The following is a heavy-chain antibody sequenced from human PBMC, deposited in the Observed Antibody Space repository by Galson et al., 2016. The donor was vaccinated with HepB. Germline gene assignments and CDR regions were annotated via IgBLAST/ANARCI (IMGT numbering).Heavy chain of an antibody. CDR3: ARFTAPGSGSPDH. D-gene: IGHD6-25*01. CDR2: ISGTTTFASPFT. J-gene: IGHJ5*02. Sequence: SLRLSCAASGFDFSDFYMAWVRQTPGVGLEWLSYISGTTTFASPFTDYAESVKGRFTISRDNSKNLLSLQLTALRPEDSGIYYCARFTAPGSGSPDHWGQGTLVTVSS. CDR1: GFDFSDFY. V-gene: IGHV3-11*06.